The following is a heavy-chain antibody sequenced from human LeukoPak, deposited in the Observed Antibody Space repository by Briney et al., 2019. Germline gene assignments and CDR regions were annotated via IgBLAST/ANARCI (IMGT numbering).Heavy chain of an antibody. Sequence: GGSLRLSCAASGFTFSSYAMNWVRQAPGKGLEWVSGISGTGDNKYYADSVKGRFTISRDNSKNTLYLQMNSLRGDDTAVYYCANSGDNWKFDYWGQGTLVTVSS. V-gene: IGHV3-23*01. CDR1: GFTFSSYA. CDR2: ISGTGDNK. J-gene: IGHJ4*02. D-gene: IGHD1-20*01. CDR3: ANSGDNWKFDY.